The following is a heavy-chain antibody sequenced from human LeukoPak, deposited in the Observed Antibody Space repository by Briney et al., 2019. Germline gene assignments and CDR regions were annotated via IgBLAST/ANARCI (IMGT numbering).Heavy chain of an antibody. Sequence: SETLSLTCAVSGGSISGYFWSWIRQPPGKGLEWIGYIYYSGSTDYHPSLKSRVTMSVDTSKNQFSLKLSSLTAADTAVDYCARRTVGATCFDYLGQGSLVTGSS. CDR3: ARRTVGATCFDY. J-gene: IGHJ4*02. V-gene: IGHV4-59*08. D-gene: IGHD1-26*01. CDR2: IYYSGST. CDR1: GGSISGYF.